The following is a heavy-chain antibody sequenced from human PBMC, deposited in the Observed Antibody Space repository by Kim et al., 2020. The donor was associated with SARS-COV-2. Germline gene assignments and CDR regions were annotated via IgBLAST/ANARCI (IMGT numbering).Heavy chain of an antibody. CDR1: GGSISSSSYY. J-gene: IGHJ5*02. D-gene: IGHD6-19*01. Sequence: SETLSLTCTVSGGSISSSSYYWGWIRQPPGKGLEWIGSIYYSGSTYYNPSLKSRVTISVDTSKNQFSLKLSSVTAADTAVYYCAGKIAVAGILWFDPWGQGTLVTVSS. CDR3: AGKIAVAGILWFDP. CDR2: IYYSGST. V-gene: IGHV4-39*01.